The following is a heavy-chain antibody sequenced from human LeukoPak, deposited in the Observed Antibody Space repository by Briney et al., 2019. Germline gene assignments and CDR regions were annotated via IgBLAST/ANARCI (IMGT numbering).Heavy chain of an antibody. V-gene: IGHV4-59*01. CDR2: IYYSGST. J-gene: IGHJ3*02. D-gene: IGHD4-11*01. CDR3: ARGECSNYEGAFDI. CDR1: GGSISSYY. Sequence: PSETLSLTCTVSGGSISSYYWSWIRQPPGKGLEWIGYIYYSGSTNYNPSLKSRVTISVDTSKNQFSLKLSSVTAADTAVYYCARGECSNYEGAFDIWGQGTMVTVSS.